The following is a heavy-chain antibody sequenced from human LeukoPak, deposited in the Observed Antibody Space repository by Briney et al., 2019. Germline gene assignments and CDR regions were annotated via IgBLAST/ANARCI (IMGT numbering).Heavy chain of an antibody. J-gene: IGHJ4*02. Sequence: GGSLRLSCAASGFTFSSYGMHWVRQAPGKGLEWVAVISYDGSNKYYADSVKGRFTISRDNSKNTLYLQMNSLRAEDTAVYYCARGLGDYEHYFDYWGQGTLVTVSS. CDR1: GFTFSSYG. CDR2: ISYDGSNK. D-gene: IGHD4-17*01. CDR3: ARGLGDYEHYFDY. V-gene: IGHV3-30*03.